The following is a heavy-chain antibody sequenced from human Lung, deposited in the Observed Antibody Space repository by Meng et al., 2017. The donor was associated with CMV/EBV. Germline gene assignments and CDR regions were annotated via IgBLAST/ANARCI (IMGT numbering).Heavy chain of an antibody. Sequence: LXCAASGFTFSNYWIHWVRQAPGKGLEWVSRINTDGSSTAYADSVKGRFTISRDNAKNTVFLHISSVRAEDTAVFYCARDPVRGDLDYWGQGTLVTVSS. CDR3: ARDPVRGDLDY. V-gene: IGHV3-74*01. CDR2: INTDGSST. CDR1: GFTFSNYW. D-gene: IGHD3-10*01. J-gene: IGHJ4*02.